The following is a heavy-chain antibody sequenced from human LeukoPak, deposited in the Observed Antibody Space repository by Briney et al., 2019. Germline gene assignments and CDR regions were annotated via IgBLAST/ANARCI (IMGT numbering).Heavy chain of an antibody. J-gene: IGHJ3*02. V-gene: IGHV4-59*01. Sequence: SETLSLTCTDSGGSISSYYGSWIRQPPGKGLEWIGYIYYSGSTNYNPSLKSRVTISVDTSKNQFSLKLISVTAAATDVYYCARRKHFGGGSILFDIWGKGKTFPVSS. CDR2: IYYSGST. CDR3: ARRKHFGGGSILFDI. D-gene: IGHD3-16*01. CDR1: GGSISSYY.